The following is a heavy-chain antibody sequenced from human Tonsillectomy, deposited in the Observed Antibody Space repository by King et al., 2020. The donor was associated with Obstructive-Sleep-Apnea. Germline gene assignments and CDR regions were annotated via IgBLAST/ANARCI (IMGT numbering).Heavy chain of an antibody. V-gene: IGHV4-34*01. CDR3: ARGSGAASVNWFDP. D-gene: IGHD6-13*01. CDR2: INHSGST. Sequence: VQLQQWGAGLLKPSETLSLTCAVYGGSFSDYYWSWIRQPPGKGLEWIGEINHSGSTNYNPSLKSRLTISVDTSKSQFSLNLSSVTAADTAVYYCARGSGAASVNWFDPWGQGALVTVSS. CDR1: GGSFSDYY. J-gene: IGHJ5*02.